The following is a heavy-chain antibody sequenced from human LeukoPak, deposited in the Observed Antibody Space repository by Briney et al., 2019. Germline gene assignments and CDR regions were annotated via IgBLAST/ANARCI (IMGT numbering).Heavy chain of an antibody. D-gene: IGHD2-2*01. CDR3: AREVFWPYQLLYSYGMDV. V-gene: IGHV3-21*01. J-gene: IGHJ6*02. CDR2: ISSSSSYI. Sequence: PGGSLRLSCAASGFTFSSYSMNWVRQAPGKGLEWVSSISSSSSYIYYADSVKGRFTISRDNAKNSLYLQMNSLRAEDTAVYYCAREVFWPYQLLYSYGMDVWGQGTTVTVSS. CDR1: GFTFSSYS.